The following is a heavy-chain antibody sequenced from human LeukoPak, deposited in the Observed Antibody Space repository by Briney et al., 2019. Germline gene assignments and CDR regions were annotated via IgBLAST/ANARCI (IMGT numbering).Heavy chain of an antibody. D-gene: IGHD7-27*01. CDR1: GGSISSSSYY. Sequence: TTSETLSLTCTVSGGSISSSSYYWGWIRQPPGKGLEWIGSIYYSGSTYYNPSLKSRVTISVDTSKNQFSLKLSSVTAADTAVYYCARGGNWDFDYWGQGVLVIVSS. CDR2: IYYSGST. V-gene: IGHV4-39*01. CDR3: ARGGNWDFDY. J-gene: IGHJ4*02.